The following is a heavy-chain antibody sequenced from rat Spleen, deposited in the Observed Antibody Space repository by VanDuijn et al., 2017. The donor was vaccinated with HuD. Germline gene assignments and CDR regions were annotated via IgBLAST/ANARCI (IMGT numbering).Heavy chain of an antibody. J-gene: IGHJ3*01. D-gene: IGHD1-1*01. V-gene: IGHV5-7*01. CDR1: GFTFSDNY. Sequence: EVQLVESGGGLVQPGRSLKLSCAVSGFTFSDNYMAWVPQAPTKGLEWVATISHDGSSTYYRDPEKGRFTISRDNAKSTLYLQMDSLRSEDTATYYCTRLYYSNWFAYWGQGTLVTVSS. CDR3: TRLYYSNWFAY. CDR2: ISHDGSST.